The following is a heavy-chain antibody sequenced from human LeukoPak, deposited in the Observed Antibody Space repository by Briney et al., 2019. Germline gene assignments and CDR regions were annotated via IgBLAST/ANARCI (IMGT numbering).Heavy chain of an antibody. V-gene: IGHV3-21*01. CDR1: GFTFSSYS. CDR3: ACGGSGSSYYYYYMDV. J-gene: IGHJ6*03. CDR2: ISSSSSYI. D-gene: IGHD3-10*01. Sequence: GGSLRLSCAASGFTFSSYSMNWVRQAPGKGLEWVSSISSSSSYIYYADSVKGRFTISRDNAKNSLYLQMNSLRAEDTAVYYCACGGSGSSYYYYYMDVWGKGTTVTISS.